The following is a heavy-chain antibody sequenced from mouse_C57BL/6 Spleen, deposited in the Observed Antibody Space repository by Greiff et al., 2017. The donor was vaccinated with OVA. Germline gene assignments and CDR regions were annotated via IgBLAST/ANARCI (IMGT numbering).Heavy chain of an antibody. CDR3: ARYGGSTTRYFDG. CDR1: GYTFTSYW. V-gene: IGHV1-59*01. CDR2: IDPSDSYT. D-gene: IGHD1-1*01. Sequence: VQLQQPGAELVRPGTSVKLSCKASGYTFTSYWMHWVKQRPGQGLEWIGVIDPSDSYTNYNQQFKVTATLTVDTSSSTAYMQLSSLTSEDSAGYYCARYGGSTTRYFDGGGTGTTVTVAS. J-gene: IGHJ1*03.